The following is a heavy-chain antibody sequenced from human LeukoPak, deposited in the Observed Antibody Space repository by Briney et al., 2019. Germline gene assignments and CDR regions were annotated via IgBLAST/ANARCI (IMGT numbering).Heavy chain of an antibody. CDR2: INGDGTQT. V-gene: IGHV3-74*01. CDR1: GFTFSTYW. J-gene: IGHJ4*02. CDR3: IRDLRDHDY. Sequence: GGSLRLSCAASGFTFSTYWMHWVRQPPGKGLVWVSRINGDGTQTNYADSVKGRFTVSIDNANNTLYLQMNSLRADDTAVYFCIRDLRDHDYWGQGALVTVSS.